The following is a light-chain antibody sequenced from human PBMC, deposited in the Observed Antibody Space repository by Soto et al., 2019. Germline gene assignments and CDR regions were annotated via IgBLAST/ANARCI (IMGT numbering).Light chain of an antibody. CDR1: QSVFNNH. V-gene: IGKV3-20*01. CDR3: QQYGSSPTT. J-gene: IGKJ1*01. CDR2: GAS. Sequence: EIVMTQSPATLSLSPGERATLSCRASQSVFNNHIGWYQQKPGQAPRRLIFGASFRATGIPDRFSGSGSGTDFTLTISRLEPEDFAVYYCQQYGSSPTTFGQGTK.